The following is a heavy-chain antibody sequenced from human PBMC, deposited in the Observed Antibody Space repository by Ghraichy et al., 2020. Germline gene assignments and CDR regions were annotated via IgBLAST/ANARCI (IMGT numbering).Heavy chain of an antibody. CDR3: ARGILSSGSYFSYGMDV. V-gene: IGHV4-59*01. D-gene: IGHD3-10*01. CDR1: GGSISSYY. Sequence: GSLSLTCTVSGGSISSYYWSWIRQPPGKGLEWIGYIYYSGSTNYNPSLKSRVTISVDTSKNQFSLKLSSVTAADTAVYYCARGILSSGSYFSYGMDVWGQGTTVTVSS. CDR2: IYYSGST. J-gene: IGHJ6*02.